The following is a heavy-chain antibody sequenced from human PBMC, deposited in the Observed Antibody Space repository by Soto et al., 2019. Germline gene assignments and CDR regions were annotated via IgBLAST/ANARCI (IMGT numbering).Heavy chain of an antibody. D-gene: IGHD3-3*01. J-gene: IGHJ6*03. Sequence: PSETLSPTCTVSGASISSYYWSWLRQPPGRGLEWIGYIYYSGSTNYNPSLKSRVTISVDTSKNQFSLKLSSVTAADTAVYYCATRAADYDFWSGYYSYYYYMDVWGKGTTVT. CDR2: IYYSGST. CDR3: ATRAADYDFWSGYYSYYYYMDV. V-gene: IGHV4-59*08. CDR1: GASISSYY.